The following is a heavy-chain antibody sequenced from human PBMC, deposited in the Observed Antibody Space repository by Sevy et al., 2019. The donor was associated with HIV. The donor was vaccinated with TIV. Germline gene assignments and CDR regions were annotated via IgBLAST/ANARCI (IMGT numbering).Heavy chain of an antibody. CDR3: ARGRDGYIDFDY. V-gene: IGHV4-59*01. CDR1: GGSISSYY. Sequence: SETLSLTCTVSGGSISSYYWSWIRQPPGKGLEWIGYIYYSGSTNYNPSLKSRVTISVDTSKNQFSLKLSSVTAAVTAVYYCARGRDGYIDFDYWGQGTLVTVSS. D-gene: IGHD5-12*01. J-gene: IGHJ4*02. CDR2: IYYSGST.